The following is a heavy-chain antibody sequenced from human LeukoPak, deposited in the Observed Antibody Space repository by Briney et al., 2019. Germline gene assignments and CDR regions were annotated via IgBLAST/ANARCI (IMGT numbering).Heavy chain of an antibody. CDR2: IIPIFGTA. V-gene: IGHV1-69*13. Sequence: SVKVSCKASGYTFTSYYIHWVRQAPGQGLEWMGGIIPIFGTANYAQKFQGRVTITADESTSTAYMELSSLRSEDTAVYYCARDGGYDYVWGSYRNFDYWGQGTLVTVSS. CDR3: ARDGGYDYVWGSYRNFDY. CDR1: GYTFTSYY. J-gene: IGHJ4*02. D-gene: IGHD3-16*02.